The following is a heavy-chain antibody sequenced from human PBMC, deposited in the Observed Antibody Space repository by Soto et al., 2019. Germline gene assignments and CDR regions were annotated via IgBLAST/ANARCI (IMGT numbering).Heavy chain of an antibody. J-gene: IGHJ6*02. CDR1: GFTSDDYA. D-gene: IGHD5-12*01. CDR3: AKDITLRSRNYYGMDV. CDR2: ISWNSGSI. Sequence: GGSLRLSCAASGFTSDDYAMHWVRQAPGKGLEWVSGISWNSGSIGYADSVKGRFTISRDNAKNSLYLQMNSLRAEDTALYYCAKDITLRSRNYYGMDVWGQGTTVTVSS. V-gene: IGHV3-9*02.